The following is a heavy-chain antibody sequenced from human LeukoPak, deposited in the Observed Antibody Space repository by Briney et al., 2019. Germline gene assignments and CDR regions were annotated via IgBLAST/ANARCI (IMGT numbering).Heavy chain of an antibody. CDR3: AIRIQYCSGGSCYY. V-gene: IGHV4-38-2*02. D-gene: IGHD2-15*01. CDR2: IYHSGST. J-gene: IGHJ4*02. CDR1: GYSISSGYY. Sequence: PSETLSLTCTVSGYSISSGYYWGWIRQPPGKGLEWIGSIYHSGSTYYNPSLKSRVTISVDTSKNQFSLKLSSVTAADTAVYYCAIRIQYCSGGSCYYWGQGTLVTVSS.